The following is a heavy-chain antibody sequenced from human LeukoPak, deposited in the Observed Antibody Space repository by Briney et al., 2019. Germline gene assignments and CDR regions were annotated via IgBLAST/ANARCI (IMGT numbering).Heavy chain of an antibody. CDR2: FDPEDGET. CDR3: ATAPMIVSAPYY. CDR1: GYTLTELS. Sequence: GASVKVPCKVSGYTLTELSMHWVRQAPGKGLEWMGGFDPEDGETIYAQKFQGRVTMTEDTSTDTAYMELSSLRSEDTAVYYCATAPMIVSAPYYWGQGTLVTVSS. V-gene: IGHV1-24*01. D-gene: IGHD3-22*01. J-gene: IGHJ4*02.